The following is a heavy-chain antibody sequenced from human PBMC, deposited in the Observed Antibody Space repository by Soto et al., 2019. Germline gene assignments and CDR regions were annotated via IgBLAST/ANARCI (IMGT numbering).Heavy chain of an antibody. CDR3: ARDGSGYRSRASPMDV. Sequence: SVKVSCKASGDTFSSYAISWVRQAPEQGLEWMGGIIPIFGTANYAQKFQGRVTITADESTSTAYMELSSLRSEDTAVYYCARDGSGYRSRASPMDVWGQGTTVTVSS. D-gene: IGHD3-22*01. CDR1: GDTFSSYA. CDR2: IIPIFGTA. V-gene: IGHV1-69*13. J-gene: IGHJ6*02.